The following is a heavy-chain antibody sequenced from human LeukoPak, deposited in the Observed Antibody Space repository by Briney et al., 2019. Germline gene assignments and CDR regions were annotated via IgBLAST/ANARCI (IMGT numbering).Heavy chain of an antibody. D-gene: IGHD3-10*01. CDR1: GFTVSSNY. CDR3: ARDLGVELWFGYGMDV. CDR2: IYSGGST. Sequence: GGSLRLSCAASGFTVSSNYMSWVRQAPGKGLEWVSVIYSGGSTYYADSVKGRFTISRDNSKNTLYLQMNSLRAEDTAVYYCARDLGVELWFGYGMDVWGQGTTVTVSS. V-gene: IGHV3-53*05. J-gene: IGHJ6*02.